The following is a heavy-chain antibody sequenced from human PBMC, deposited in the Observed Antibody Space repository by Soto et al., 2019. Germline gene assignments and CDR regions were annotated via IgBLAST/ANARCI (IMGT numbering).Heavy chain of an antibody. CDR3: ARRGKYCGTSTSCYGP. Sequence: GESLKISCKASGYSFSDYWIGWVRQMPGRGLEWMGIIYPGDSDTRYSASFQGQVTISADKSISTTFLQWSSLKASDTAMYYCARRGKYCGTSTSCYGPWGQGPLVTFCS. V-gene: IGHV5-51*01. CDR1: GYSFSDYW. D-gene: IGHD2-21*01. CDR2: IYPGDSDT. J-gene: IGHJ5*02.